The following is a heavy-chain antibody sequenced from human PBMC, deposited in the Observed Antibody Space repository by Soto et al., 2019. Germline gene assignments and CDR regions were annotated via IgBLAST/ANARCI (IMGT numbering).Heavy chain of an antibody. CDR1: GFSLSTSGVG. Sequence: QITLKESGPTLVKPTQALTLTCTFSGFSLSTSGVGVGWIRQPPGKALEWLALIYWDDDKRYSPSLKSRLTITKDNSKNQVVLTMTNMDPVDTATYYGAHSFAAVASYYFAYWGQGTLVTVSS. J-gene: IGHJ4*02. CDR2: IYWDDDK. D-gene: IGHD6-19*01. CDR3: AHSFAAVASYYFAY. V-gene: IGHV2-5*02.